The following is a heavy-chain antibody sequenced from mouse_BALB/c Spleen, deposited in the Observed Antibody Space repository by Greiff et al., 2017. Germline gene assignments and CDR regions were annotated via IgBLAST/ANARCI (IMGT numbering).Heavy chain of an antibody. CDR1: GYSITSGYY. CDR3: ARGQGRGNYGYFDY. Sequence: DVKLQESGPGLVKPSQSLSLTCSVTGYSITSGYYWNWIRQFPGNKLEWMGYISYDGSNNYNPSLKNRISITRDTSKNQFFLKLNSVTTEDTATYYCARGQGRGNYGYFDYWGQGTTLTVSS. J-gene: IGHJ2*01. V-gene: IGHV3-6*02. D-gene: IGHD2-1*01. CDR2: ISYDGSN.